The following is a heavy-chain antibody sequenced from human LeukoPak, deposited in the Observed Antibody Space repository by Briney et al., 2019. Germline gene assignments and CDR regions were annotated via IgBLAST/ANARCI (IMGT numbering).Heavy chain of an antibody. Sequence: SETLSLICTVSGGSLSSYYWRWIRPPPGKGREWIGYIYYSGSTNYNPSLKSRVTISVDTSKNQFSLKLSSVTAADTAVYYCARGLTVTTFESGYYYGMDVWGQGTTVTVSS. CDR1: GGSLSSYY. V-gene: IGHV4-59*01. CDR3: ARGLTVTTFESGYYYGMDV. CDR2: IYYSGST. D-gene: IGHD4-17*01. J-gene: IGHJ6*02.